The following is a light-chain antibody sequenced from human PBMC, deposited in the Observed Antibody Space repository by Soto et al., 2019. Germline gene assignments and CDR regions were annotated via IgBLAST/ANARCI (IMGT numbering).Light chain of an antibody. CDR2: DAS. CDR3: QQYNSYSPLT. J-gene: IGKJ4*01. Sequence: DIRITQSPSTLSTSVGDSVTITCRASQSISSWLAWYQQKPGKAPKLLIYDASSLESGVPSRFSGSGSGTEFTLTISSLQPDDFATYYCQQYNSYSPLTFGGGTKVDFK. CDR1: QSISSW. V-gene: IGKV1-5*01.